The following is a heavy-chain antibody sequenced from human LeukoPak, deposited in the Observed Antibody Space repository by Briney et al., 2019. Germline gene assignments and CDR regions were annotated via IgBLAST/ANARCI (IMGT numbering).Heavy chain of an antibody. D-gene: IGHD3-22*01. V-gene: IGHV4-4*07. J-gene: IGHJ5*02. CDR2: IYTSGST. Sequence: SETLSLTCTVSGGSISSYYWSWIRQPAGKGLEWIGRIYTSGSTNYNPSLKSRVTMSVDTSKNQFSLKLSSVTAADTAVYYCARDDSSGYFDNWFDPWGQGTLVTVSS. CDR3: ARDDSSGYFDNWFDP. CDR1: GGSISSYY.